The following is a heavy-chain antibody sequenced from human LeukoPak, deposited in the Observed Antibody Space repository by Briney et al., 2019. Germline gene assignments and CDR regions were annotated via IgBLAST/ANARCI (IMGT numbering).Heavy chain of an antibody. D-gene: IGHD3-3*01. Sequence: PSETLSLTCTVSGGSISSGGYYWSWIRQPPGKGLEWIGYIYHSGSTYYNPSLKSRVTISVDRSKNQFSLKLSSVTAADTAVYYCAREPYYDFWSGYYVGDYWGQGTLVTVSS. CDR2: IYHSGST. J-gene: IGHJ4*02. CDR3: AREPYYDFWSGYYVGDY. CDR1: GGSISSGGYY. V-gene: IGHV4-30-2*01.